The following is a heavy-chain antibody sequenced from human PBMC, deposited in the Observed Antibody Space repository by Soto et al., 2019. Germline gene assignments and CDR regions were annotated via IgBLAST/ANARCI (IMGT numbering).Heavy chain of an antibody. D-gene: IGHD3-3*01. V-gene: IGHV3-23*01. J-gene: IGHJ4*02. CDR2: ISGSGGST. CDR1: GFTFSRSA. Sequence: GSLRLSCAASGFTFSRSAISWVRQAPGKGLEWVSAISGSGGSTYYADSVKGRFTISRDNSKNTLYLQMNSLRAEDTAVYYCVKLLWSGYSYFDYWGQGTLVTVSS. CDR3: VKLLWSGYSYFDY.